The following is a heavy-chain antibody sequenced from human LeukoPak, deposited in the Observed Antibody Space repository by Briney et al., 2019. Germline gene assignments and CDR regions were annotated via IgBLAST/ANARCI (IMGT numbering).Heavy chain of an antibody. CDR1: GGSISSGGYY. V-gene: IGHV4-31*03. J-gene: IGHJ1*01. CDR2: IYYSGST. CDR3: ARVSSDSSGYEYFQH. Sequence: PSETLSFTCTVSGGSISSGGYYWSWIRQHPGKGLEWIGYIYYSGSTYYNPSLKSRVTISVDTSKNQFSLKLSSVTAADTAVYYCARVSSDSSGYEYFQHWGQGTLVTVSS. D-gene: IGHD3-22*01.